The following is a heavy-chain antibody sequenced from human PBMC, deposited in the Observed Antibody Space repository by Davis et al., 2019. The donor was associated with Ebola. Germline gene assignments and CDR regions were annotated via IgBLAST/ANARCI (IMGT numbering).Heavy chain of an antibody. CDR1: GYTFTSYG. CDR3: ARGERQDVLLWFGEFPFDY. V-gene: IGHV1-18*04. Sequence: ASVTVSCKASGYTFTSYGISWVRQAPGQGLEWMGWISAYNGNTNYAQKLQGRVTMTTDTSTSTAYIELRSLRSDDTAVYYCARGERQDVLLWFGEFPFDYWGQGTLVTVSS. D-gene: IGHD3-10*01. J-gene: IGHJ4*02. CDR2: ISAYNGNT.